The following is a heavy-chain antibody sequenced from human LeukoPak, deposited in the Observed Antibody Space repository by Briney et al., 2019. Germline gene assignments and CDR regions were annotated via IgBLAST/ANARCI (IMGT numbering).Heavy chain of an antibody. CDR2: INPTSGGP. V-gene: IGHV1-2*02. J-gene: IGHJ5*02. D-gene: IGHD7-27*01. CDR3: ARQGSLGTWFDP. CDR1: GYTFTGYY. Sequence: GASVKVSCKASGYTFTGYYMQWVRQAPGQGLEWMGGINPTSGGPAYAKNFQRRVTMPRDTSISTVYMELSSLKSNDTAVYYCARQGSLGTWFDPWGQGTLATVSS.